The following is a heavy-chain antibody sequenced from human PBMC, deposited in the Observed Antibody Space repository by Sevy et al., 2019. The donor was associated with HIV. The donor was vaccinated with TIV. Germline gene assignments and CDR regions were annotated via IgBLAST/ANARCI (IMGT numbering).Heavy chain of an antibody. D-gene: IGHD3-3*01. Sequence: GGSLRRSCAASGFTFSNYGMHWVRQAPGKGLEWVAVIWYDGSYKYYADSVKGRFTISSDNTKSTLYLQMNSLRAEDTAVYYCANTLAIFGVLMSPDFDPWGQGTLVTVSS. J-gene: IGHJ5*02. CDR3: ANTLAIFGVLMSPDFDP. CDR2: IWYDGSYK. CDR1: GFTFSNYG. V-gene: IGHV3-33*06.